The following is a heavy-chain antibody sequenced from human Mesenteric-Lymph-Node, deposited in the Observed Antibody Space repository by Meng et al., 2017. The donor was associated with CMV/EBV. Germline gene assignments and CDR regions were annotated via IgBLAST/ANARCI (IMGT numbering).Heavy chain of an antibody. Sequence: GGSLRLSCAASGFSFSSYGMSWVRQAPGKGLEWVSYLGTRDTIIYYADSVKGRFTISRDNAKTSLYLQMNSLRVEDTALYYCARGYPGYCTSSTCLPNIWGQGTLVTVSS. J-gene: IGHJ3*02. CDR1: GFSFSSYG. D-gene: IGHD2-2*01. CDR2: LGTRDTII. V-gene: IGHV3-48*04. CDR3: ARGYPGYCTSSTCLPNI.